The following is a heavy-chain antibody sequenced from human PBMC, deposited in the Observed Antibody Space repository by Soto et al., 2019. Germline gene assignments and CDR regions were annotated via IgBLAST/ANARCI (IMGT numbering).Heavy chain of an antibody. CDR3: ATIVGGWPYLEDLGRGYFDF. CDR2: SHHSGTT. Sequence: QVRLRESGPGLVKPSQTLSLTCTVSPGSFCNTDYYWTWIRQHPGKGLEWIGYSHHSGTTKYNPSHKSRLSISGDRSKHQFSLNLSSVTAADTAVYYCATIVGGWPYLEDLGRGYFDFWGQGTLVTVSS. CDR1: PGSFCNTDYY. V-gene: IGHV4-31*04. J-gene: IGHJ4*02. D-gene: IGHD2-21*01.